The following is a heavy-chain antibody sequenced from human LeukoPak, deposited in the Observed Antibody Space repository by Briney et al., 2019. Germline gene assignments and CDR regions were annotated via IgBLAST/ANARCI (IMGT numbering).Heavy chain of an antibody. CDR3: ARDRTRGYTYGYLDN. CDR2: IWYDGSEK. V-gene: IGHV3-33*01. Sequence: GRSLRLSCTTSGFTFSAYAMHWVRQAPGEGLEWVAVIWYDGSEKYYTGSVKGRFTISRDNSKHTLYLQMDSLRAEDTAVYYCARDRTRGYTYGYLDNWGQGTQVTVSS. J-gene: IGHJ4*02. D-gene: IGHD5-18*01. CDR1: GFTFSAYA.